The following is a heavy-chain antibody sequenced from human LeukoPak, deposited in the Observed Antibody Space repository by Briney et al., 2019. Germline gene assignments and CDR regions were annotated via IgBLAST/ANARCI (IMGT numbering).Heavy chain of an antibody. CDR3: VRKYCSSTSCYNRRNYYYYYYMGV. D-gene: IGHD2-2*01. V-gene: IGHV4-34*01. CDR1: GGSFSGYY. Sequence: SETLSLTCAVYGGSFSGYYWSWIRQPPGKGLEWIGEINHSGSNNYNPSLKSRVTISVDTSKNQFSLKLSSVTAADTAVYYCVRKYCSSTSCYNRRNYYYYYYMGVWGKGTTVTVSS. J-gene: IGHJ6*03. CDR2: INHSGSN.